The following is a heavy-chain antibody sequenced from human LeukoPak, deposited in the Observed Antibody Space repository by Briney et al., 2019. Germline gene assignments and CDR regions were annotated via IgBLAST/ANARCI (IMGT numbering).Heavy chain of an antibody. V-gene: IGHV3-23*01. CDR2: ISGRDDST. Sequence: GGSLRLSCAASGVTFSDYAMSWVRQAPGKGLEWVSDISGRDDSTYYADSVKGRFTISRDKSKNTVYLQMNSLRAEDTAVYYCAKLSGWTGWFFDYWGQGTVVTVSS. D-gene: IGHD6-19*01. CDR1: GVTFSDYA. CDR3: AKLSGWTGWFFDY. J-gene: IGHJ4*02.